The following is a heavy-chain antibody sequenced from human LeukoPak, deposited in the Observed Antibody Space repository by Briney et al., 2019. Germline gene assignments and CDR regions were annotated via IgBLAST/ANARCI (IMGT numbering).Heavy chain of an antibody. CDR1: GASISSDGYS. D-gene: IGHD2-21*01. CDR2: IYSSGST. Sequence: SETLSLTCAVSGASISSDGYSWSWIRQPPGKGLECIGYIYSSGSTYYNPSLKSRVTISVDTSNNQFSLKLSSVTAADTAVYYCARGVVIAPQTFDYWGQGTLVTVSS. CDR3: ARGVVIAPQTFDY. V-gene: IGHV4-30-4*07. J-gene: IGHJ4*02.